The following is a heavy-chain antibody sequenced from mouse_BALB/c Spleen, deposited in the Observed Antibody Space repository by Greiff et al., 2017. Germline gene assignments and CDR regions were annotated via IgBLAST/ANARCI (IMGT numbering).Heavy chain of an antibody. J-gene: IGHJ4*01. CDR1: GFSLTSYG. CDR3: ARDGKGYAMDY. V-gene: IGHV2-9*02. D-gene: IGHD2-1*01. CDR2: IWAGGST. Sequence: VKLQESGPGLVAPSQSLSITCTVSGFSLTSYGVHWVRQPPGKGLEWLGVIWAGGSTNYNSALMSRLSISKDNSKSQVFLKMNSLQTDDTAMYYCARDGKGYAMDYWGQGTSVTVSS.